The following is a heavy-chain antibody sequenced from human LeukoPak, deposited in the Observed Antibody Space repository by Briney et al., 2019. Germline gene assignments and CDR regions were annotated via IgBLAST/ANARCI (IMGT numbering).Heavy chain of an antibody. V-gene: IGHV4-39*01. CDR3: ARLYHVFWSGYPAYYFDY. J-gene: IGHJ4*02. CDR2: IYYSGST. Sequence: SETLSLTCTVSGGSISSSSYYWGWIRQPPGKGLEWIGSIYYSGSTYYNPSLKSRVTISVDTAKNQFSLKLSSVTAADTAVYYCARLYHVFWSGYPAYYFDYWGEGTLVTVSS. D-gene: IGHD3-3*01. CDR1: GGSISSSSYY.